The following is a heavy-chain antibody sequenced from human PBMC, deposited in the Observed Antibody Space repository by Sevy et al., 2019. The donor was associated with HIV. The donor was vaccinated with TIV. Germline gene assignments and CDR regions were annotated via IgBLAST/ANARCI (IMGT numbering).Heavy chain of an antibody. CDR2: IIPIFGTA. CDR1: GGTFSSYA. D-gene: IGHD6-13*01. Sequence: ASVKVSCKASGGTFSSYAISWVRQAPGQGLEWMGGIIPIFGTANYAQKFQGRVTITADESTSTAYMELSSLRSEDTAVYYCAREQYSSSWYSVRDWFDPWGQRTLVTVSS. J-gene: IGHJ5*02. CDR3: AREQYSSSWYSVRDWFDP. V-gene: IGHV1-69*13.